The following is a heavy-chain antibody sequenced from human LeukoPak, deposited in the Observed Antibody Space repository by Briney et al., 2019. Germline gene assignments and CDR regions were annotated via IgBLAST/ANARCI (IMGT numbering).Heavy chain of an antibody. CDR1: GFTFSDYW. V-gene: IGHV3-74*01. CDR2: IHSDGGTT. Sequence: GGSLRLSCAAPGFTFSDYWMHWVRQAPGKGLVWVSLIHSDGGTTNYADSVKGRFTISRDNAKNTVYLQMNSLRVEDKAVYYCARDTYSIAEWGQGTLVTVSS. CDR3: ARDTYSIAE. D-gene: IGHD1-26*01. J-gene: IGHJ4*02.